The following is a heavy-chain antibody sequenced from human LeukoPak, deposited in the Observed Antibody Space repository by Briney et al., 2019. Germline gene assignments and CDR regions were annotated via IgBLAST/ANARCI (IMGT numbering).Heavy chain of an antibody. Sequence: ASVKVSCKVSGYTLTELSMHWVRQAPGKGLEWMGWINANSGGTNYAQKFQGRVTMTRDTSISTAYMELSRLRSDDTAVYYCARSSRYDIWTGYPYWGQGTLVTVSP. CDR3: ARSSRYDIWTGYPY. V-gene: IGHV1-2*02. CDR2: INANSGGT. J-gene: IGHJ4*02. D-gene: IGHD3-9*01. CDR1: GYTLTELS.